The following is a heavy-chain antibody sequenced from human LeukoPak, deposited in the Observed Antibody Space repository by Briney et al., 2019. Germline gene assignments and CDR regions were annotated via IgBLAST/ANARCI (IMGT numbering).Heavy chain of an antibody. CDR1: GGSISSSSYY. V-gene: IGHV4-39*07. J-gene: IGHJ4*02. CDR2: IYYSGST. D-gene: IGHD5-18*01. Sequence: SETLSLTCTVSGGSISSSSYYWGWIRQPPGKGLEWIGSIYYSGSTYYNPSLKSRVTISVDTSKNQFSLKLSSVTAADTAVYYCARDALNEYSYGYGQLDYWGQGTLVTVSS. CDR3: ARDALNEYSYGYGQLDY.